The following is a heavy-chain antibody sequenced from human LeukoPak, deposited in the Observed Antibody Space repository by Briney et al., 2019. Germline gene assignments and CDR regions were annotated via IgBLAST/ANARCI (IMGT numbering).Heavy chain of an antibody. CDR1: GFTFDDYA. V-gene: IGHV3-9*01. D-gene: IGHD6-13*01. Sequence: GGSLRLSCAASGFTFDDYAMYWVRQAPGKGLEWVSGISWNSGSIGYADSVKGRFTISRDNAKNSLYLQMNSLRAEDTAFYYCAKSYSSSWYGGNDYWGQGTLVTVSS. J-gene: IGHJ4*02. CDR3: AKSYSSSWYGGNDY. CDR2: ISWNSGSI.